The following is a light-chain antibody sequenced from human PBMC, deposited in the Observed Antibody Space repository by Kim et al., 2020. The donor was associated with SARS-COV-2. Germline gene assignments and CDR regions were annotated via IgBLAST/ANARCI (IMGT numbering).Light chain of an antibody. J-gene: IGKJ2*01. CDR2: GAS. Sequence: EIVLTQSPGTLSLSPGERATLSCRASQSVSSSYLAWYQQRPAQAPSLLIYGASSRATGIPDRVSGSGSGTDFTLTISRLEPEDFAVYYCQQYGSSPHTFGQGTKLE. CDR1: QSVSSSY. V-gene: IGKV3-20*01. CDR3: QQYGSSPHT.